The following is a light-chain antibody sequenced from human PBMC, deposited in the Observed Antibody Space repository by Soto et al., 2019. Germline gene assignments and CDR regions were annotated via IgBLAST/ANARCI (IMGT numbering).Light chain of an antibody. J-gene: IGKJ1*01. CDR3: LQYYDYRT. CDR2: KAS. Sequence: DIQLTQSPSTLSASVGDRDTITCRASQTITNLLAWFQQKPGKAPEILIYKASSLQSGVPSRFSGSGSGTEFTLTISSLQPDDSATYYCLQYYDYRTFGQGTTVDIK. V-gene: IGKV1-5*03. CDR1: QTITNL.